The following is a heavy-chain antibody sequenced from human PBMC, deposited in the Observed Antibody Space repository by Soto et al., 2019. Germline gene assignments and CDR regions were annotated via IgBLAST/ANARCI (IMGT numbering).Heavy chain of an antibody. CDR3: ASLDTMVRGVISY. CDR1: GGSISSSNW. V-gene: IGHV4-4*02. J-gene: IGHJ4*02. D-gene: IGHD3-10*01. CDR2: IYHSGST. Sequence: QVQLQESGPGLVKPSGTLSLTCAVSGGSISSSNWGSWVRQPPGKALEWIGEIYHSGSTNYNPSLKSRVTISVDKSKNQFSLKLSSVTAADTAVYYCASLDTMVRGVISYWGQGTLVTVSS.